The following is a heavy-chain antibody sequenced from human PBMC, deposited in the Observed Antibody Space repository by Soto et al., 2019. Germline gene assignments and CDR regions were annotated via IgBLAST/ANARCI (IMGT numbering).Heavy chain of an antibody. J-gene: IGHJ5*01. CDR3: ARGLSSGWFDY. V-gene: IGHV3-21*01. D-gene: IGHD6-19*01. Sequence: EVQLVESGRGLVKPGGSLRVSCAASGYTFSDYSMNWVRQAPGKGLEWVSSISSTSKYIYYADSVKGRFTISRDNAKKSLYLKINSLRAEDAAVYYCARGLSSGWFDYWGQGTLVTVSA. CDR2: ISSTSKYI. CDR1: GYTFSDYS.